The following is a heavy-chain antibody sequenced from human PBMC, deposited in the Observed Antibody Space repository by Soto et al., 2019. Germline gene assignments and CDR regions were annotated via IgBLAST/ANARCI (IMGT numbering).Heavy chain of an antibody. CDR1: GGSISSSNW. Sequence: SVIMSHTCAVSGGSISSSNWWSWVSQPPGKGLEWIGEIYHSGSTNYNPSLKSRVTISVDTSRNDFSLRLSSVTAADRAVYYGTTGEEASKTAYWGQGTPVTVS. D-gene: IGHD1-1*01. CDR3: TTGEEASKTAY. J-gene: IGHJ4*02. CDR2: IYHSGST. V-gene: IGHV4-4*02.